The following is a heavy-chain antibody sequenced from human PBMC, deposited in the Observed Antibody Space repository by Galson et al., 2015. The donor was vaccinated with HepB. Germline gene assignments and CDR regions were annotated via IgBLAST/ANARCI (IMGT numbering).Heavy chain of an antibody. V-gene: IGHV3-33*01. D-gene: IGHD5-24*01. CDR1: GFTFSSYG. CDR3: ARDRWRWLQLLWTGDNGMDV. Sequence: SLRLSCAASGFTFSSYGMHWVRQAPGKGLEWVAVIWYDGSNKYYADSVKGRFTISRDNSKNTLYLQMNSLRAEDTAVYYCARDRWRWLQLLWTGDNGMDVWGQGTTVTVSS. J-gene: IGHJ6*02. CDR2: IWYDGSNK.